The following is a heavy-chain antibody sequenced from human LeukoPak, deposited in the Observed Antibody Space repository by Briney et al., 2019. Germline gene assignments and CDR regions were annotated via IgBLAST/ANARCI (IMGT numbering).Heavy chain of an antibody. J-gene: IGHJ4*02. Sequence: SETLSLTCTVSGGSISSYYWSWIRQPPGKGLEWIGYIYYSGSTNYNPSLKSRVTISVDTSKNQFSLKLSSVTAADTAVYYCAYSSSWSYFDYWGQGTLVTVSS. D-gene: IGHD6-13*01. CDR3: AYSSSWSYFDY. CDR1: GGSISSYY. V-gene: IGHV4-59*01. CDR2: IYYSGST.